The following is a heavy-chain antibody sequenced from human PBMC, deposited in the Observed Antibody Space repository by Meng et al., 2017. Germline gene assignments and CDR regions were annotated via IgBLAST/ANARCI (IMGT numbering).Heavy chain of an antibody. Sequence: QAQLVQAGVEVKKPGASVKVSCKASGYTFNGYYMHWVRQAPGQGLEWMGRINPNSGGTNYAQKFKGRVTITRNTSISTAYMELSRLRSDDTAVYYCATGTTDWGKLFRFFEYWGQGTLVTVSS. V-gene: IGHV1-2*06. CDR3: ATGTTDWGKLFRFFEY. J-gene: IGHJ4*02. CDR2: INPNSGGT. D-gene: IGHD7-27*01. CDR1: GYTFNGYY.